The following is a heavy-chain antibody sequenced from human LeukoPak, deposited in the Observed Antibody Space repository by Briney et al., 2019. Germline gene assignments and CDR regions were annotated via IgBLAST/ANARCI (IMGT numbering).Heavy chain of an antibody. CDR3: TRDFVF. CDR2: INQDGSVK. Sequence: GGSLRLSCAASGFAFSTYWTDWVRQAPGKGLEWVGNINQDGSVKHYMDSVRGRFTISRDNARNSVYLQMNALRVEGTAVYYCTRDFVFWGQGTLVTASS. J-gene: IGHJ4*02. D-gene: IGHD3-3*01. CDR1: GFAFSTYW. V-gene: IGHV3-7*01.